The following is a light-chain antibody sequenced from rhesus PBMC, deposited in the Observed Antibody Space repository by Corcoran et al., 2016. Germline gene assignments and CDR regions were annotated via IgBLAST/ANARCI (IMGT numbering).Light chain of an antibody. CDR1: QSVRNS. V-gene: IGKV3-24*01. CDR3: LKHSSRPYS. CDR2: GAS. J-gene: IGKJ2*01. Sequence: EIVMTQSPATLSLSSGERASLSGRASQSVRNSLAWYQQIPGQAPRLLIYGASSRATGIPDRFSGTGSRTDLPPTLLSLEPEDVAVYYCLKHSSRPYSFGQGTKVEIK.